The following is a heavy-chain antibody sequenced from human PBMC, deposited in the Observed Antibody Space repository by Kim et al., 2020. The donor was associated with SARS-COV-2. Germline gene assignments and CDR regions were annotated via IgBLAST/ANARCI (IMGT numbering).Heavy chain of an antibody. V-gene: IGHV5-51*01. CDR3: ARRNYYGSGTYYNPLYGIDV. D-gene: IGHD3-10*01. Sequence: GESLKISCKGSGYSFTSYWIGWVRQMPGKGLEWMGIIYPGDSDTRYSPSFQGQVTISADKSISTAYLQWSSLKASDTAMYYCARRNYYGSGTYYNPLYGIDVWGQGTTVTVSS. J-gene: IGHJ6*02. CDR2: IYPGDSDT. CDR1: GYSFTSYW.